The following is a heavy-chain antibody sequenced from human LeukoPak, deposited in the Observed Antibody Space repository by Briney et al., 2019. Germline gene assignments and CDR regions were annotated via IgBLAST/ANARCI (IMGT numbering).Heavy chain of an antibody. V-gene: IGHV3-7*01. D-gene: IGHD2-2*01. CDR2: MKEDGSEI. J-gene: IGHJ4*02. Sequence: PGGSLRLSCAASGFTFSDYSMSWVRQAPGKGLEWVAKMKEDGSEIFYVDSVKGRFTISRDNAKNSLYLQMNSLRPEDSAVYYCARPRGCGSTRCNNFDYWGQGTLVTVSS. CDR3: ARPRGCGSTRCNNFDY. CDR1: GFTFSDYS.